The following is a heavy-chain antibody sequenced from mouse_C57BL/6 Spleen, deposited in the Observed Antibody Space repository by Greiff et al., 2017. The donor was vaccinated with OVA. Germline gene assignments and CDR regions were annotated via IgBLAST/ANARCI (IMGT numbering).Heavy chain of an antibody. CDR1: GYSFTDYN. J-gene: IGHJ1*03. CDR2: INPNYGTT. V-gene: IGHV1-39*01. Sequence: VQLQQSGPELVKPGASVKISCKASGYSFTDYNMNWVKQSNGKSLEWIGVINPNYGTTSYNQKFKGKATLTVDQSSSTAYIQLNSLTSEDSAVYYCARSGYYGSSSDWYFDVWGTGTTVTVSS. CDR3: ARSGYYGSSSDWYFDV. D-gene: IGHD1-1*01.